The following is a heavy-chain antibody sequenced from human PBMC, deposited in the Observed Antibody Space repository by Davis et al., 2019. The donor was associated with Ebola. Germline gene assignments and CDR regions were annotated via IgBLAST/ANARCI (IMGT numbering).Heavy chain of an antibody. D-gene: IGHD3-10*01. CDR2: INAGNGNT. J-gene: IGHJ4*02. V-gene: IGHV1-3*01. CDR3: ARDRGGDYSFDY. CDR1: GFTFSSYG. Sequence: GGSLRLSCAASGFTFSSYGMHWVRQAPGQRLEWIGWINAGNGNTKYSQKFQGRVTITRDTSASTAYMELSSLRSEDTSVYYCARDRGGDYSFDYWGQGTLVTVSS.